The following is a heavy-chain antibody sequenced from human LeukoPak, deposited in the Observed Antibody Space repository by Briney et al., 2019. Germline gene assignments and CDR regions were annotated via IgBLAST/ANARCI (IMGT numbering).Heavy chain of an antibody. Sequence: SETLSLTCTVSGVSIRSYYWSWIRQPPGKGLEWIGYSYYSGSANYNPSLKSRVTISVDTSKNQFSLKLTSVTAADTAVYYCASTYYYASGTYYRPFDYWGQGTLVTVSS. CDR2: SYYSGSA. V-gene: IGHV4-59*08. CDR3: ASTYYYASGTYYRPFDY. J-gene: IGHJ4*02. D-gene: IGHD3-10*01. CDR1: GVSIRSYY.